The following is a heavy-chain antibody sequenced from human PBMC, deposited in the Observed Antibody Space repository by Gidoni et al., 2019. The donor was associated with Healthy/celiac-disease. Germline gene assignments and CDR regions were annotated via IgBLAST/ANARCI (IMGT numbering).Heavy chain of an antibody. J-gene: IGHJ4*02. V-gene: IGHV3-21*01. D-gene: IGHD4-17*01. Sequence: EAQRVESGGGLVQRGGSLLLPCAPSGFASRSKTRIGCRQAPGKGLAWVSSISSSSSYTYYADSVKGRFTISRDNAKNSLYLQMNSLRAEDTAVYYCARDLHPLDYGDYRFPKTRMAYWGQGTLVTVSS. CDR2: ISSSSSYT. CDR1: GFASRSKT. CDR3: ARDLHPLDYGDYRFPKTRMAY.